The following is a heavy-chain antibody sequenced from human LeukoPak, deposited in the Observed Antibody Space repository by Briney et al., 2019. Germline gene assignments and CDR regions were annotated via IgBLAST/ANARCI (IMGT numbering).Heavy chain of an antibody. Sequence: GGSLRLSCATSGFTFSSYAMSWVRQAPGKGLEWVSAISGSGGSTYYADSVKGRFTISRDNSKNTLYLQMNSLRAEGTAGYYCAKDLGYYYGSGNYWCYFDYWGQGTLVTVSS. CDR3: AKDLGYYYGSGNYWCYFDY. CDR2: ISGSGGST. V-gene: IGHV3-23*01. CDR1: GFTFSSYA. J-gene: IGHJ4*02. D-gene: IGHD3-10*01.